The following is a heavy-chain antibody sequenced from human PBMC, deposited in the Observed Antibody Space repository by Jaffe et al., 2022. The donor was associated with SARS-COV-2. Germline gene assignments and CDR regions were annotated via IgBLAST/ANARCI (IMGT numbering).Heavy chain of an antibody. D-gene: IGHD6-19*01. CDR3: ARHSSGWDLAFDY. J-gene: IGHJ4*02. CDR1: GVTVSSNY. CDR2: IYSGGST. V-gene: IGHV3-66*02. Sequence: EVQLVESGGGLVQPGGSLRLSCAASGVTVSSNYMSWVRQAPGKGLEWVSIIYSGGSTDYADSVKGRFTISRDSSKNTLYLQMSSLRAEDTAVYYCARHSSGWDLAFDYWGQGTLVTVSS.